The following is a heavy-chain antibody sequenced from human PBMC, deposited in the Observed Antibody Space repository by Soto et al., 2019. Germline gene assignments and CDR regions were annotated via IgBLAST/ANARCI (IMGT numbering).Heavy chain of an antibody. J-gene: IGHJ4*02. CDR3: VRDPLVGATDY. CDR2: IKQDGSEK. Sequence: LSLTCAASGFTFSSYWMSWVRQAPGKGLEWVANIKQDGSEKYYVDSVKGRFTISRDNAKNSLYLQMNSLRAEDTDVYYCVRDPLVGATDYWGQGTLVTVSS. D-gene: IGHD1-26*01. CDR1: GFTFSSYW. V-gene: IGHV3-7*01.